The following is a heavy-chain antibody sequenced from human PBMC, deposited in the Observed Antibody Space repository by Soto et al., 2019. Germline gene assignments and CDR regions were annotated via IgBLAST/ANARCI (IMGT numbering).Heavy chain of an antibody. D-gene: IGHD6-6*01. CDR3: AREGGGSSKYFHH. CDR2: INPNSGGT. Sequence: ASVKVSCKASGYSFTGYNIHWVRQAPGQGLEWMGWINPNSGGTNYAQKFQGRVTMTRDTSITTAYMELRSDDTAVYYCAREGGGSSKYFHHWRQGTLVTVSS. J-gene: IGHJ1*01. CDR1: GYSFTGYN. V-gene: IGHV1-2*02.